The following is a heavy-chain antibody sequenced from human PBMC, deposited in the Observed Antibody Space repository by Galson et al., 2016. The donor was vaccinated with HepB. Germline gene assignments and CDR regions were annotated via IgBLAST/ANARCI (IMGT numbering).Heavy chain of an antibody. J-gene: IGHJ4*02. CDR1: GFIFSKAW. V-gene: IGHV3-15*01. CDR2: IKSKAEGGAT. Sequence: SLRLSCAASGFIFSKAWMTWVRQAPGKGLEWVGRIKSKAEGGATDYGAPVTGRFTISRDDSTNTPYQQMNRLKAEDTAVYYCTTDVYWGQGTLVTLSS. CDR3: TTDVY.